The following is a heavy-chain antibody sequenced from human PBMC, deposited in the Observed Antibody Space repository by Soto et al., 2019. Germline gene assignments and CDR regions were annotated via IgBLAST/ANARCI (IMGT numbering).Heavy chain of an antibody. D-gene: IGHD1-26*01. CDR3: ARGGNYVFDY. V-gene: IGHV3-48*01. CDR2: ISSSSSTI. J-gene: IGHJ4*02. Sequence: GTLRLSGAVSGLHLSAYSMNWVRQAPGKGLEWVSYISSSSSTIYYGHSVRGRFTISRDNAKNSLYLQMNSLRAEDTAVYYCARGGNYVFDYWGQGTLVTVPS. CDR1: GLHLSAYS.